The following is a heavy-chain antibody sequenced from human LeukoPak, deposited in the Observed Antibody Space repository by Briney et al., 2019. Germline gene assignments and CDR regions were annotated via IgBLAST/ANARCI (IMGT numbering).Heavy chain of an antibody. Sequence: GGSLRLSCAASGLTDSINYMSGARQAPGKAVEGVSVIYSGRSPYYADPVKGRFPSPRDNSKDPLYLQMNGLRAEDTAVYYFARDLPYGSGCYSVYWGEGTLVTVSS. CDR1: GLTDSINY. CDR3: ARDLPYGSGCYSVY. J-gene: IGHJ4*02. CDR2: IYSGRSP. D-gene: IGHD6-19*01. V-gene: IGHV3-53*05.